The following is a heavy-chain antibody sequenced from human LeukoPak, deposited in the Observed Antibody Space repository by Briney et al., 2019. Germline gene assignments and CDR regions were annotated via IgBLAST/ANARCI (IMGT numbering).Heavy chain of an antibody. J-gene: IGHJ2*01. CDR2: ISSGSSTI. D-gene: IGHD2-2*01. CDR1: GFTFSIYA. Sequence: GGSLRPSCAASGFTFSIYAMNWVRQAPGKGLEWVSYISSGSSTINYADSVKGRFTISRDNAKNSLYLQMNSLRDEDTAVYYCARVSRVVPAQYWYFDLWGRGTLVTVSS. CDR3: ARVSRVVPAQYWYFDL. V-gene: IGHV3-48*02.